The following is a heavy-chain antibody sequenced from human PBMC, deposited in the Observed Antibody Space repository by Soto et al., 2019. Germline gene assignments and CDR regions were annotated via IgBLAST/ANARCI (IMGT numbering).Heavy chain of an antibody. J-gene: IGHJ4*02. Sequence: QLQLQESGPGLVKPSETLSLTCTVSGGSISSSSYYWGWIRQPPGKGLEWIGSIYYSGSTYYNPSXXXRXXISVDASKNQFPLKLSSVPAADPAVSYCARRGGVAAALWGYWGQGTLVTVSS. V-gene: IGHV4-39*01. CDR3: ARRGGVAAALWGY. D-gene: IGHD6-13*01. CDR2: IYYSGST. CDR1: GGSISSSSYY.